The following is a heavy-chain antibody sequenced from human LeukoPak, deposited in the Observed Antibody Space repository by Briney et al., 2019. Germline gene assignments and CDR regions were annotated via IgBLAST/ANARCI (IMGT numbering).Heavy chain of an antibody. Sequence: PGGSLRLSCAVSGFTFSNYAMSWVRQAPGKGLEWVSAISGSGGSAYYRDSVKGRLTISRDNSKNTLLLQMNSLTAEDTAVYYCAKSRQDTAMINYYFDYWGQGTLVPVSS. J-gene: IGHJ4*02. CDR3: AKSRQDTAMINYYFDY. D-gene: IGHD5-18*01. CDR2: ISGSGGSA. CDR1: GFTFSNYA. V-gene: IGHV3-23*01.